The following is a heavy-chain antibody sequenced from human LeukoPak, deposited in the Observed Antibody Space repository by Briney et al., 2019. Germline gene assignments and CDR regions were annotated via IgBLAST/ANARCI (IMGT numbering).Heavy chain of an antibody. V-gene: IGHV4-59*01. CDR2: IYYSGST. CDR1: GGSISSYY. Sequence: SETLSLTCTVSGGSISSYYWSWIRQPPGKGLEGIGYIYYSGSTNYNPSLKGRVTISVDTSKNQFSLKLSSVTAADTAVYYCARGGDGYNYPNFDYWGQGTLVTVSS. J-gene: IGHJ4*02. D-gene: IGHD5-24*01. CDR3: ARGGDGYNYPNFDY.